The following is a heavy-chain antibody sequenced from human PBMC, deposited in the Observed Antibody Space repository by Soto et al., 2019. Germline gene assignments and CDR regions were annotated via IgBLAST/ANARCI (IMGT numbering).Heavy chain of an antibody. CDR2: IWYDGSNK. V-gene: IGHV3-33*01. J-gene: IGHJ4*02. Sequence: GGSLRLSCAASGFSFNSFAMHWVRQAPGRGLEWVAVIWYDGSNKYYADYVKGRFTISRDNSKNTLSLQMDSLRAEDTALYYCARDPSAIAASGNLDYWGQGTLVTVSS. CDR3: ARDPSAIAASGNLDY. CDR1: GFSFNSFA. D-gene: IGHD6-13*01.